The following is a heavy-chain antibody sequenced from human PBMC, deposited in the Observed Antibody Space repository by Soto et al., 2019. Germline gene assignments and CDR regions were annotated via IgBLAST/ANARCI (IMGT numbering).Heavy chain of an antibody. J-gene: IGHJ6*02. D-gene: IGHD2-15*01. Sequence: HGASLKISCKGSGYSFTSYWISWVRQMPGKGLEWMGRIDPSDSYTNYSPSFQGHVTISADKSISTAYLQWSSLKASDTAMYYCATRYCSGGSCYGNYYYGVDVWGQGTTVTVSS. CDR3: ATRYCSGGSCYGNYYYGVDV. V-gene: IGHV5-10-1*01. CDR1: GYSFTSYW. CDR2: IDPSDSYT.